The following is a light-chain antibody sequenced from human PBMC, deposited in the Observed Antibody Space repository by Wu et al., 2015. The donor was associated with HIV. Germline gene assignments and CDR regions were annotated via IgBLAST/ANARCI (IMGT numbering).Light chain of an antibody. Sequence: EIVLTQSPATLSLSPGERATLSCRASQSVSSYLAWYQQKPGQAPRLLIYDASNRATGIPARFSGSGSGTDFTPTISSLEPEDFAVYYCQQRYNWPPYTFGQGTKLEIK. CDR3: QQRYNWPPYT. V-gene: IGKV3-11*01. CDR1: QSVSSY. J-gene: IGKJ2*01. CDR2: DAS.